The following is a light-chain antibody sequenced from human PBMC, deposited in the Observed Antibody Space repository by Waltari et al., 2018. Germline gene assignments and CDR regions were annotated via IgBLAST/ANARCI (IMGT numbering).Light chain of an antibody. CDR1: SGSVSPTSY. CDR2: KAD. J-gene: IGLJ3*02. CDR3: ALYMGSGIWV. V-gene: IGLV8-61*01. Sequence: TVVTQEPSLSVSPGGTVTPTCALSSGSVSPTSYPTWYQQSPGQAPRTLVYKADSRSSGVPDRFSGSILGNKAALTITGAQADDESDYYCALYMGSGIWVFGGGTKLTVL.